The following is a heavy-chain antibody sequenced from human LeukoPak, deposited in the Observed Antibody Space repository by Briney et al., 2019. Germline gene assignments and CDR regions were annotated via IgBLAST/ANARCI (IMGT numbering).Heavy chain of an antibody. D-gene: IGHD3-22*01. J-gene: IGHJ3*02. CDR3: AMSYYYDSSGYYYAFDI. CDR2: FSATGGNT. Sequence: GGSLRLSCAASGFTFSSYAMSWVRQAPGKGLEWVSGFSATGGNTHYADSVKGRFTISRDNSKNTLYLQMNSLRAEDTAVYYCAMSYYYDSSGYYYAFDIWGQGTMVTVSS. V-gene: IGHV3-23*01. CDR1: GFTFSSYA.